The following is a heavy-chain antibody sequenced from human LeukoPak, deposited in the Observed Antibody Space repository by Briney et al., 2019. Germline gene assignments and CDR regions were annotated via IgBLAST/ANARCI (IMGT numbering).Heavy chain of an antibody. CDR1: GYTFTSYD. D-gene: IGHD6-13*01. Sequence: ASVKVSCKASGYTFTSYDINWVRQATGQGPEWMGGMNPNSGNTGYAQKFQGRVTMTRNTSISTAYMELSSLRSEDTAVYYCSVGIAAAGFDYWGQGTLVTVSS. CDR2: MNPNSGNT. V-gene: IGHV1-8*01. J-gene: IGHJ4*02. CDR3: SVGIAAAGFDY.